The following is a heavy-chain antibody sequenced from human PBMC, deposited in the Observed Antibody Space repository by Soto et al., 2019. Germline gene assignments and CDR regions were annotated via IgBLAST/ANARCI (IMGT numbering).Heavy chain of an antibody. Sequence: DPRYPTFKLLGGSIVTITYNWSGIRQTPRKWLEWIWSIDYSVITSYYAKLRCRVNISVDTSKNQFSLKLSSVDTAATAVYYCEKVSGYCGMEVCGQGNTVTVS. D-gene: IGHD4-4*01. V-gene: IGHV4-39*01. CDR2: IDYSVIT. J-gene: IGHJ6*02. CDR3: EKVSGYCGMEV. CDR1: GGSIVTITYN.